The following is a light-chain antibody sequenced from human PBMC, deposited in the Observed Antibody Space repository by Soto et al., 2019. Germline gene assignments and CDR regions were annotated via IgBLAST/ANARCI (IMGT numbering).Light chain of an antibody. V-gene: IGKV1-5*01. J-gene: IGKJ3*01. CDR1: QTISNW. CDR2: DAA. CDR3: QQYNSYAFT. Sequence: DIQMTQSPSTLSASVGDRVTITCRASQTISNWLAWYQQKPGKAPKLLIYDAAKLESGVPSRCSGSGSGTEFTLTISSLQPDDFGTYYCQQYNSYAFTFGPGTKVDIK.